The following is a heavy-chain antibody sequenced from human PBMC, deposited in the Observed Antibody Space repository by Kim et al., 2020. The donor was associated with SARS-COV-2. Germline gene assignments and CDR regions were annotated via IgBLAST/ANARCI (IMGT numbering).Heavy chain of an antibody. V-gene: IGHV3-23*01. Sequence: GSTYYADSVKGRFTISRDNSKNTLYLQMNSLRAEDTAVYYCAKGWESFDYWGQGTLVTVSS. J-gene: IGHJ4*02. D-gene: IGHD1-26*01. CDR2: GST. CDR3: AKGWESFDY.